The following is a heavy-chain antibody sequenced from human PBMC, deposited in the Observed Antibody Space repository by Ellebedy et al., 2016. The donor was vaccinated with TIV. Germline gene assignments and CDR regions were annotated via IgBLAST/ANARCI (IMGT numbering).Heavy chain of an antibody. D-gene: IGHD6-19*01. V-gene: IGHV6-1*01. J-gene: IGHJ5*02. Sequence: MPSETLSLTCGISGDSVSSNSAAWNWIRQSPARGLEWLGRTYYRSKWYSDYAESVKSRITISPDTTRNQFSLQLNSVTPEDTAVYYCARVLAVSNWFDPWGQGSLVTVSS. CDR1: GDSVSSNSAA. CDR3: ARVLAVSNWFDP. CDR2: TYYRSKWYS.